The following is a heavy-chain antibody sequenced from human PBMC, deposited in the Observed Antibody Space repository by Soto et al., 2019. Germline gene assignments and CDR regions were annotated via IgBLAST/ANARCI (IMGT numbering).Heavy chain of an antibody. V-gene: IGHV4-34*01. CDR1: GGSFSGYY. J-gene: IGHJ3*02. CDR2: INHNGST. CDR3: ARGALVPAAAIAFDI. D-gene: IGHD2-2*01. Sequence: PSETLSLTCAVYGGSFSGYYWSWIRQPPGKGLEWIGEINHNGSTNYNPSLKSRVTISVDTSKNQFSLKLSSVTAADTAVYYCARGALVPAAAIAFDIWGQGTMVTVSS.